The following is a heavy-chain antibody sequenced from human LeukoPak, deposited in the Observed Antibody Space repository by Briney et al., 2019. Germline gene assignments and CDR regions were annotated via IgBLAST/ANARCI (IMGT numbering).Heavy chain of an antibody. CDR2: IYPGDSDT. CDR3: ARPPIGGKGLTYYYYMDV. D-gene: IGHD4-23*01. J-gene: IGHJ6*03. CDR1: GYSFTSYW. Sequence: GESLKISCKGSGYSFTSYWIGWVRQMPGKGLEWMGIIYPGDSDTRYSPSFQGQVTISADKSISTAYLQWSSLKASDTAMYYCARPPIGGKGLTYYYYMDVWGKGTTVTVSS. V-gene: IGHV5-51*01.